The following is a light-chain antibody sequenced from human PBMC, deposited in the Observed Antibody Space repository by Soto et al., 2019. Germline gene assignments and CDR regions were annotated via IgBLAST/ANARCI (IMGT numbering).Light chain of an antibody. CDR2: GAS. J-gene: IGKJ5*01. CDR3: QQRSNWPGIT. V-gene: IGKV3D-20*02. Sequence: EIVLTQSPGTLSLSPGERAALSCRASQSVSSSYLAWYQQKPGQAPRLLIYGASSRATGIPARFSGSGSGTDFTLTISSLEPEDFAVYYCQQRSNWPGITFGQGTRLEIK. CDR1: QSVSSSY.